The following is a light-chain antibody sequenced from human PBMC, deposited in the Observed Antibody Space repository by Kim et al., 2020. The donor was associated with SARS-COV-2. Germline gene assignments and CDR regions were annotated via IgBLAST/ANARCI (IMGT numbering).Light chain of an antibody. V-gene: IGKV3-11*01. Sequence: EIVLTQSPATLSLSPGERATLSCRASQSVSSYLAWYQQKPGQAPRRLIYDASNRATGIPARFSGSGSGTDFTLTISSLEPEDFAVYYCQQRSNWPWPFGQGTKVDIK. J-gene: IGKJ1*01. CDR2: DAS. CDR3: QQRSNWPWP. CDR1: QSVSSY.